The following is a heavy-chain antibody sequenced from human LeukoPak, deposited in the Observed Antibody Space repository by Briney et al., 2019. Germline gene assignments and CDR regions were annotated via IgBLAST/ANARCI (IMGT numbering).Heavy chain of an antibody. Sequence: ASVKVSCKASGYTFTGYYMHWVRQAPGQGLEWMGWINANSGGTNYAQKFQGWVTMTRDTSISTAYMELSRLRSDDTAVYYCARGVTMVRGVDNWFDPWGQGTLVTVSS. CDR2: INANSGGT. CDR1: GYTFTGYY. J-gene: IGHJ5*02. CDR3: ARGVTMVRGVDNWFDP. D-gene: IGHD3-10*01. V-gene: IGHV1-2*04.